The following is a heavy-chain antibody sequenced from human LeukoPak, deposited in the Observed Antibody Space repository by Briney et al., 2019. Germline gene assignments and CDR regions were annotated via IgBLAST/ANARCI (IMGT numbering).Heavy chain of an antibody. J-gene: IGHJ5*02. D-gene: IGHD3-22*01. Sequence: SETLSLTCTVSGGSISSSSYYWGWIRQPPGKGLEWIGEINHSGSTNYNPSLKSRVTISVDTSKNQFSLKLSSVTAADTAVCYCVRCPRIYDSSGPSHGWFDPWGQGTLVTVSS. CDR3: VRCPRIYDSSGPSHGWFDP. V-gene: IGHV4-39*07. CDR2: INHSGST. CDR1: GGSISSSSYY.